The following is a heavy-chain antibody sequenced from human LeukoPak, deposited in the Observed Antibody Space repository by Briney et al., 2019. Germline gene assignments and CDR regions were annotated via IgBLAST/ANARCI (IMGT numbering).Heavy chain of an antibody. Sequence: PSETLSLTCAVYGGSFSGYHWSWIRQPPGKGLEWIGEINHSGSTNYNPSLKSRVTISVDTSKNQFSLKLSSLTAADTAVYYCARVFGDYGPYYYYYMDVWGKGTTVTVSS. D-gene: IGHD3-10*01. CDR2: INHSGST. CDR3: ARVFGDYGPYYYYYMDV. J-gene: IGHJ6*03. CDR1: GGSFSGYH. V-gene: IGHV4-34*01.